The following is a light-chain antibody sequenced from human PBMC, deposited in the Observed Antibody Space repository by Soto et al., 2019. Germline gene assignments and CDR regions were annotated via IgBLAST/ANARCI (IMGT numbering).Light chain of an antibody. CDR2: DAS. J-gene: IGKJ1*01. CDR1: QSVSNN. Sequence: ILMTQSPATLSVSPGERATLSCRASQSVSNNLAWYQQKPSHAPRLLIYDASTRATCIPARFSGSGSGTEFTLTISGLQSEDFAVYYCQQYNNWLPLTFGQETKVEIK. V-gene: IGKV3-15*01. CDR3: QQYNNWLPLT.